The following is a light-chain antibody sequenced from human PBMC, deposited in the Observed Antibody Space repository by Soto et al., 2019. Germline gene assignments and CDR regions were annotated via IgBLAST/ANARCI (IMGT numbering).Light chain of an antibody. J-gene: IGLJ2*01. CDR2: DNN. CDR3: QSYDTSLSVHVV. Sequence: QSVLTQPPSVSGAPGRRVTISCTGSSSNIGAGYNVHWYQQFPGTAPKLLIYDNNNRPSGVPDRFSGSKSVTSASLAITGLQAEDEADYYCQSYDTSLSVHVVFGGGTKLTVL. CDR1: SSNIGAGYN. V-gene: IGLV1-40*01.